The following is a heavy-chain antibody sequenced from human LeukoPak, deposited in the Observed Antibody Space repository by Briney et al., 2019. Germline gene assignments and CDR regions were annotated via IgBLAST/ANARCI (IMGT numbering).Heavy chain of an antibody. Sequence: PGGPLRLSCAASGFAFSNYWLHWVRQAPGKGLEWVSAISGSGGSTYYADSVKGRFIISRDNSKNTLYLQMNSLRAEDTAVYYCAKWVWQRDNWLDPWGQGTLVTVSS. CDR1: GFAFSNYW. CDR3: AKWVWQRDNWLDP. J-gene: IGHJ5*02. V-gene: IGHV3-23*01. CDR2: ISGSGGST.